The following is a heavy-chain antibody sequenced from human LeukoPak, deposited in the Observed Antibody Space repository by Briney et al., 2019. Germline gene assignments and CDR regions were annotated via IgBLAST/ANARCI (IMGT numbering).Heavy chain of an antibody. V-gene: IGHV3-23*01. J-gene: IGHJ4*02. Sequence: GGSLRLSRVASGFTFTNYGMSWVRQAPGKGLEWVSTINDNGLNTHYADSVKGRFTISRDESKNTLHLQMNSLRADDTALYYCTKGDGGWYPIDYWGQGVLVIVSS. CDR2: INDNGLNT. CDR1: GFTFTNYG. CDR3: TKGDGGWYPIDY. D-gene: IGHD6-19*01.